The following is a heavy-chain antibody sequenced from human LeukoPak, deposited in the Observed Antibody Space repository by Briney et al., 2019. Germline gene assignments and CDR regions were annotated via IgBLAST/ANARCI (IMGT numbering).Heavy chain of an antibody. CDR2: IYHRGST. V-gene: IGHV4-38-2*02. J-gene: IGHJ4*02. D-gene: IGHD3-3*01. Sequence: SETLSLTCTVSGYSISNGYYWGWIRRPPGKGLEWVGSIYHRGSTYYNPSLTSRVTISLDRSKKKFSLKLTSVTAADTAVYFCARGAEYYAIWRGYAGYSDYWGQGISVTVSS. CDR1: GYSISNGYY. CDR3: ARGAEYYAIWRGYAGYSDY.